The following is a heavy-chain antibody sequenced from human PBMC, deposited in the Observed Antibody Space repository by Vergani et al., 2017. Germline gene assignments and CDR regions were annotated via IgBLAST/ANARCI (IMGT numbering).Heavy chain of an antibody. Sequence: QVQLVESGGGVVQPGRSLRLSCAASGFTFSSYAMHWVRQAPGKGLEWVAVISYDGSKKYYADSVKGRFTISRDKSKNTLYLQMNSLRAEDTAVYSCARDKLSGHTSYGYYVYWGQGTLVTVSS. CDR2: ISYDGSKK. J-gene: IGHJ4*02. CDR3: ARDKLSGHTSYGYYVY. D-gene: IGHD4-17*01. CDR1: GFTFSSYA. V-gene: IGHV3-30-3*01.